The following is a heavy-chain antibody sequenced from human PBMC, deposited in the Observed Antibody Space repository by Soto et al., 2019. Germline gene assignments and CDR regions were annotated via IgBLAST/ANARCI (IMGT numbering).Heavy chain of an antibody. J-gene: IGHJ6*02. CDR1: GFTFSSYG. D-gene: IGHD3-10*01. V-gene: IGHV3-33*01. CDR3: ARDSLQSFAALPFGELLPGYYYYYGMDV. Sequence: QPGGSLRLSCAASGFTFSSYGMHWVRQAPGKGLEWVAVIWYDGSNKYYADSVKGRFTISRDNSKNTLYLQMNSLRAEDTAVYYCARDSLQSFAALPFGELLPGYYYYYGMDVWGQGTTVTVSS. CDR2: IWYDGSNK.